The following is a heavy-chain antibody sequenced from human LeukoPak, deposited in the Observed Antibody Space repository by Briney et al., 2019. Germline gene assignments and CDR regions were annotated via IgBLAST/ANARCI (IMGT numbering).Heavy chain of an antibody. V-gene: IGHV1-2*05. D-gene: IGHD3-10*01. CDR2: INPNSSGT. Sequence: ASVKVSCKASGYTFTGYYMHWVRQAPGQGLEWMGRINPNSSGTNYPHKYQGRVTMTRDTSISTAYMELSRPRSADTVCDFWGRERYYYGSGSYLTFDYWGQGTLVTVSS. J-gene: IGHJ4*02. CDR1: GYTFTGYY. CDR3: GRERYYYGSGSYLTFDY.